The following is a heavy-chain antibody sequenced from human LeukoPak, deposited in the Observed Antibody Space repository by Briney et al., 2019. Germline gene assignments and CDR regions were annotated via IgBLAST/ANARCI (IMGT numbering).Heavy chain of an antibody. D-gene: IGHD3-10*01. V-gene: IGHV3-21*01. CDR1: GFTFSSYS. Sequence: GGSLRLSCAASGFTFSSYSMNWVRQAPGKGLEWVSSISSSSSYIYYADSVKGRFTISRDNAKNSLYLQMNSLRAEDTAVYYCAKAYYYGSGTGPDIFDHWGQGTLVAVSS. CDR3: AKAYYYGSGTGPDIFDH. CDR2: ISSSSSYI. J-gene: IGHJ4*02.